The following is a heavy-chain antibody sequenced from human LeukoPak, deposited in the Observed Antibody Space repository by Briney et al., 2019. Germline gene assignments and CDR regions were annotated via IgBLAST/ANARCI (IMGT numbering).Heavy chain of an antibody. CDR1: GYSISSGYY. Sequence: SETLSLTCAVSGYSISSGYYWGWIRQPPGKGLEWIGSIYHSGSTYYNPSLKSRVTISVDTSKNQFSLKLSSVTAADTAVYYCARVSIAVAGFYFDYWGQGTLVTVSS. J-gene: IGHJ4*02. CDR2: IYHSGST. CDR3: ARVSIAVAGFYFDY. D-gene: IGHD6-19*01. V-gene: IGHV4-38-2*01.